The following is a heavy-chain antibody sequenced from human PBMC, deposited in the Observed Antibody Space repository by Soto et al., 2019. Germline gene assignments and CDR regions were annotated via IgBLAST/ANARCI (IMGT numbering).Heavy chain of an antibody. V-gene: IGHV4-34*02. D-gene: IGHD2-21*02. J-gene: IGHJ4*02. CDR3: SVSRVTAVGVDDY. Sequence: QVQLQQWGAGLLKPSETLSLTCAVSGGSFSDYYWTWIRQPPGKGLEWIGEINHTGFTAYNPSLNGRALXSXDSXQKHFSLKLSSVTAADTAVYSCSVSRVTAVGVDDYWGQGALVTISS. CDR1: GGSFSDYY. CDR2: INHTGFT.